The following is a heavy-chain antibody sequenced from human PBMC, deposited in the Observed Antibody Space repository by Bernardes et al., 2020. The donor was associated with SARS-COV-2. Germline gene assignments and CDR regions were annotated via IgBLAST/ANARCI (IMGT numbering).Heavy chain of an antibody. CDR1: GGSISSSNYY. D-gene: IGHD2-21*01. V-gene: IGHV4-39*01. CDR2: FYSSGNS. J-gene: IGHJ6*02. CDR3: AGSSCGIDCYIGGLRSWDYGMDV. Sequence: SEPLSLTCTVSGGSISSSNYYWGWRRQPPGKGLEWIGSFYSSGNSYYNPSLKSRVRASVDTSKNQFSLRLSFVTAADTAVYYCAGSSCGIDCYIGGLRSWDYGMDVWGQGTTVTVSS.